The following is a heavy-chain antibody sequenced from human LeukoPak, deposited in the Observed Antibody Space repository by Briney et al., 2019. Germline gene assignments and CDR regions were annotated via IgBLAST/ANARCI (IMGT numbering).Heavy chain of an antibody. CDR2: INPNSGGT. J-gene: IGHJ4*02. D-gene: IGHD2-2*01. CDR3: ARVEPYCSSTSCYPFDY. Sequence: WASVKVFCKASGYTFTGYYMHWVRQAPGQGLEWMGWINPNSGGTNYAQKFQGRVTMTRDTSISTAYMELSRLRSDDTAVYYCARVEPYCSSTSCYPFDYWGQGTLVTVSS. CDR1: GYTFTGYY. V-gene: IGHV1-2*02.